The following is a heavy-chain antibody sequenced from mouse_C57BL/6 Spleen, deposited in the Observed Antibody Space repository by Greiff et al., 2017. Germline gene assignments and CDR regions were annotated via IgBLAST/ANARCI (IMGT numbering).Heavy chain of an antibody. D-gene: IGHD1-1*01. CDR2: IDPEDGDT. V-gene: IGHV14-2*01. Sequence: EVQLQQSGAELVKPGASVKLSCTASGFNIKDYYMHWVKQRTEQGLEWIGRIDPEDGDTKYAPKFQGKATITADPSSNTAYLQLSSLTSEDTAVYYCAREILREYFDYWGQGTTLTVSS. J-gene: IGHJ2*01. CDR1: GFNIKDYY. CDR3: AREILREYFDY.